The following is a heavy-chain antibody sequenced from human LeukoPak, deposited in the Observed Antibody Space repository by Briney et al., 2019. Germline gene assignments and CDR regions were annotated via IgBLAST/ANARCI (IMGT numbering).Heavy chain of an antibody. CDR2: INSSGGST. Sequence: ASVKVSCTASGYTFTSYDMHWVRQAPGQGLEWMGVINSSGGSTSYAQTFQGRVTMTRDKSTSTVYMQLSSLRSEDTAVYYCARDPIRGIAAAGDAFDIWGQGTMVTVSS. V-gene: IGHV1-46*01. CDR1: GYTFTSYD. D-gene: IGHD6-13*01. CDR3: ARDPIRGIAAAGDAFDI. J-gene: IGHJ3*02.